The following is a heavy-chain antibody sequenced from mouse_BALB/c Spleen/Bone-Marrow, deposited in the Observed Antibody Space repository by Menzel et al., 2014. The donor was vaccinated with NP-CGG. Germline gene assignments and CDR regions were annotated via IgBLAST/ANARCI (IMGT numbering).Heavy chain of an antibody. Sequence: VQLQQPGAELVKPGASVKLSCTASGFNIKDTFMHWVQQRPDQGLEWIGRIDPANGNTKYDPKFQGKATIKADTSSNTAYLQLNSLTSEDTAVYYGAGSRIYFDYVAYWGQGTLVTVSA. CDR2: IDPANGNT. J-gene: IGHJ3*01. CDR1: GFNIKDTF. D-gene: IGHD2-4*01. CDR3: AGSRIYFDYVAY. V-gene: IGHV14-3*02.